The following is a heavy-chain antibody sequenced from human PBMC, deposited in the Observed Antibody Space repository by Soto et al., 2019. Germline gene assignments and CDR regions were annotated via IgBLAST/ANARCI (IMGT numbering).Heavy chain of an antibody. J-gene: IGHJ4*02. Sequence: GASVNVSCKSSGYTFTSYYINWVRQATGQGLEWMGWMNPNSGNTGYAQKFQGRVTMTRNTSISTAYMELSSLRSEDTAVYYCARAYGVTTFDYWGQGTLVTVSS. CDR1: GYTFTSYY. CDR2: MNPNSGNT. V-gene: IGHV1-8*01. CDR3: ARAYGVTTFDY. D-gene: IGHD4-17*01.